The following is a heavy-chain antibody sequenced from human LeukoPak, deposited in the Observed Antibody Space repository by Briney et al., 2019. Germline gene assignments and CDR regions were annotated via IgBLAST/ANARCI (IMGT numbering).Heavy chain of an antibody. J-gene: IGHJ4*02. V-gene: IGHV3-23*01. D-gene: IGHD1-26*01. CDR2: ISGSGGST. Sequence: GSLRLSCAASTFTFSSYTMSWVRQAPGKGLEWVSGISGSGGSTYYTDSVRGRFTISRDNSKNTVYLQMNSLRAEDTAVYYCAKPNMGYWAVDSWGQGTLVTVSS. CDR3: AKPNMGYWAVDS. CDR1: TFTFSSYT.